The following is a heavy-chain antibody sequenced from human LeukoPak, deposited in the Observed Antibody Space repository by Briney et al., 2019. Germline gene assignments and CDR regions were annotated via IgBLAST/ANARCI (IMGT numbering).Heavy chain of an antibody. J-gene: IGHJ4*02. CDR3: ARDPMATTPSDF. CDR2: IIPILGIA. Sequence: ASVKVSCKASEGTFSSYTISWVRQAPGQGLEWMGRIIPILGIANYAQKFQGRVTITADKSTSTAYMELSSLRSEDTGVYYCARDPMATTPSDFWGQGTLVTVSS. CDR1: EGTFSSYT. D-gene: IGHD5-24*01. V-gene: IGHV1-69*04.